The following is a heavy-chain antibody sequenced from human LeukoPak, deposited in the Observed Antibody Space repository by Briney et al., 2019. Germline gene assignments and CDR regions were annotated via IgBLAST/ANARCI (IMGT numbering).Heavy chain of an antibody. J-gene: IGHJ4*02. Sequence: PGGSLRLSCAASGFTFSSYAMSWVRQAPGKGLEWVSAISGSGGSTYYADSVKGRFTISRDNSKNTPYLQMNSLRAEDTAVYYCAKDLVRYGSGSYGDYWGQGTLVTVSS. D-gene: IGHD3-10*01. CDR2: ISGSGGST. CDR3: AKDLVRYGSGSYGDY. CDR1: GFTFSSYA. V-gene: IGHV3-23*01.